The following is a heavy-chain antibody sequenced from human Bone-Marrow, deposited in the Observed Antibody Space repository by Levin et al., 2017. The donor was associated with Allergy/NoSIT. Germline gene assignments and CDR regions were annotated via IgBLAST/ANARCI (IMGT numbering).Heavy chain of an antibody. V-gene: IGHV3-23*01. D-gene: IGHD3-22*01. CDR2: ISGSGGST. CDR1: GFTFSSYA. Sequence: GGSLRLSCAASGFTFSSYAMSWVRQAPGKGLEWVSAISGSGGSTYYADSVKGRFTISRDNSKNTLYLQMNSLRAEDTAVYYCAKDLPTYYYDSSGYRPVDYWGQGTLVTVSS. CDR3: AKDLPTYYYDSSGYRPVDY. J-gene: IGHJ4*02.